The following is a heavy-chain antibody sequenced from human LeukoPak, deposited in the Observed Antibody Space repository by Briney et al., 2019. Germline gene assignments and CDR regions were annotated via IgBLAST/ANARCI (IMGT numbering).Heavy chain of an antibody. V-gene: IGHV3-66*01. J-gene: IGHJ4*02. D-gene: IGHD3-3*01. CDR2: IYGGGGT. CDR3: AREGGGPSGPLDY. Sequence: GGSLRLSCAASGFTGSINYMTWVRQAQGTGLEWVSVIYGGGGTYFADAVKGRFSISRDNSKNTLYLQMSSLRAEDTAVYYCAREGGGPSGPLDYWGQGTLVTVSS. CDR1: GFTGSINY.